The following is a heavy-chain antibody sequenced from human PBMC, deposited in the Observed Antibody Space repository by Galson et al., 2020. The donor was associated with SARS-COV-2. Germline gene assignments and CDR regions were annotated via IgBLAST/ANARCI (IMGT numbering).Heavy chain of an antibody. CDR1: GLTFTSYW. Sequence: GGSLRLPCAPSGLTFTSYWMHWVPQPPGKGLVWVSRINIDGSRPTSAASVKGRFTISRNNAKNTLYLQMNSLRAEDTAVYYCARETTVVTPDVGYWCQGTLGTVSS. CDR2: INIDGSRP. V-gene: IGHV3-74*01. J-gene: IGHJ4*02. D-gene: IGHD2-21*02. CDR3: ARETTVVTPDVGY.